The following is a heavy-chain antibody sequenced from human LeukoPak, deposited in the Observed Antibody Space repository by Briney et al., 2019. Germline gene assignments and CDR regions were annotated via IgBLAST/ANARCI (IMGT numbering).Heavy chain of an antibody. CDR3: ARDPPYYYDSSGTLGY. CDR2: IWYDGSNK. CDR1: GFTFSSYG. V-gene: IGHV3-33*01. J-gene: IGHJ4*02. Sequence: GGSLRLSCAASGFTFSSYGMHWVRQAPGKGLEWVAVIWYDGSNKYYADSVKGRFTISRDNSKNTLYLQMNSLRAEDTAVYYRARDPPYYYDSSGTLGYWGQGTLVTVSS. D-gene: IGHD3-22*01.